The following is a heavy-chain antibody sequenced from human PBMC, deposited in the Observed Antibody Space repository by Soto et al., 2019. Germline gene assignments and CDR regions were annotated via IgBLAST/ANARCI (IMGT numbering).Heavy chain of an antibody. V-gene: IGHV1-69*13. CDR2: IIPIFGTA. D-gene: IGHD3-16*02. CDR1: GGTFSSYA. CDR3: ARDLPTEDYVWGSYRYAFDY. J-gene: IGHJ4*02. Sequence: ASVKVSCKASGGTFSSYAISWVRQAPGQGLEWMGGIIPIFGTANYAQKFQGRVTITADESTSTAYMELSSLRSEDTAVYYCARDLPTEDYVWGSYRYAFDYWGQGTLVTVSS.